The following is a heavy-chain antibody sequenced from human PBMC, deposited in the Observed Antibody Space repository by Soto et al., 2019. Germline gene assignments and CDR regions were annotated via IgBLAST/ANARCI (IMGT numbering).Heavy chain of an antibody. D-gene: IGHD3-22*01. V-gene: IGHV3-23*01. CDR1: GFTLSKFA. Sequence: EVLLLESGGGLVQPGGSLRLSCAASGFTLSKFAMTWVRQAPGKGLEWVAAITGSGGSTYYADSVKGRFTISRDNSKNTLSLQMNSLRAEDTAVYYCAKSPKIYYYDSSGVYYFDYWGQGTLVTVSS. CDR2: ITGSGGST. J-gene: IGHJ4*02. CDR3: AKSPKIYYYDSSGVYYFDY.